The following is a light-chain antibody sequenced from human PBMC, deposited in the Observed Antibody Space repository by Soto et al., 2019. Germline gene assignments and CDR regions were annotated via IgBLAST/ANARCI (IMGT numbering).Light chain of an antibody. V-gene: IGLV2-14*01. CDR3: GSYRTNSPYV. Sequence: QSALTQPDSVSGSPGQSITISCTGTNSDVGGYNYVSWYQQYPGEAPKLMIYDVINRPSGVSNRFSGSKSGNTASLTISGLQAEDEADYYCGSYRTNSPYVFGTGTKVTVL. CDR2: DVI. CDR1: NSDVGGYNY. J-gene: IGLJ1*01.